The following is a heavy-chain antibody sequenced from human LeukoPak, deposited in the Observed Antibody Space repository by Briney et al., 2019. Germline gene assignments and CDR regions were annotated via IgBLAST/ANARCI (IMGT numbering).Heavy chain of an antibody. CDR3: ASRMTF. D-gene: IGHD2/OR15-2a*01. J-gene: IGHJ4*02. CDR1: GVNVTTDY. Sequence: GGSLRLSCAASGVNVTTDYMSWVRQAPGQGLQWVSLIYSSGNTYYADSVKGRFTMYRHNSKNTLYLQMSSLRTEDTAIYYCASRMTFGGPGTLVTVSS. V-gene: IGHV3-53*04. CDR2: IYSSGNT.